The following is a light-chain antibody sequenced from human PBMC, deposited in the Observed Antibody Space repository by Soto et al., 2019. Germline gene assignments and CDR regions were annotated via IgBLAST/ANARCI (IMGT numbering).Light chain of an antibody. J-gene: IGKJ4*01. V-gene: IGKV3D-20*01. Sequence: EIVLTQSPATLSLSPGDRATLSCGASQSVRSSYVAWYQQKAGLAPRLLIYDGSSRASGIPARFSGSGSGTDFTLTIGRLEPEDVAVYYCQQYDNSAPLSFGGGTKVDIK. CDR2: DGS. CDR1: QSVRSSY. CDR3: QQYDNSAPLS.